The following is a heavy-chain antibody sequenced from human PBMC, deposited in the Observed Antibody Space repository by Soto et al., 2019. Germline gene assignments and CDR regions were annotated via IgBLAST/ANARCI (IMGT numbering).Heavy chain of an antibody. CDR1: GFTFSSYG. CDR2: IWYDGSNK. D-gene: IGHD5-18*01. J-gene: IGHJ4*02. Sequence: GGSLRLSCAASGFTFSSYGMHWVRQAPGKWLEWVAVIWYDGSNKHYADSVKGRFTISRDNSKNTLYLQMNSLRAEDTAVYYCARDYIQLWFYIDYWGQGXLVTVSS. V-gene: IGHV3-33*01. CDR3: ARDYIQLWFYIDY.